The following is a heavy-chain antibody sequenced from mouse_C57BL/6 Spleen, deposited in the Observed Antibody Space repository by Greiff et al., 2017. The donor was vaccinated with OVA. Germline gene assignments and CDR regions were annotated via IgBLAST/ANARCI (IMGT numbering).Heavy chain of an antibody. J-gene: IGHJ2*01. CDR2: IYPGDGDT. CDR3: ARQLRPHFDY. Sequence: VKVVESGPELVKPGASVKISCKASGYAFSSSWMNWVKQRPGKGLEWIGRIYPGDGDTNYNGKFKGKATLTADKSSSTAYMQLSSLTSEDSAVYFCARQLRPHFDYWGQGTTLTVSS. CDR1: GYAFSSSW. D-gene: IGHD3-2*02. V-gene: IGHV1-82*01.